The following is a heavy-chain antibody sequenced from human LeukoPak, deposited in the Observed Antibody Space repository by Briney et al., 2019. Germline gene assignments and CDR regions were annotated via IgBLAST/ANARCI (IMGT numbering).Heavy chain of an antibody. Sequence: PSETLSLTCTVSGSSITGGYYWVWIRQPPGKGLEWVGSIYHSGSTYYIPSLKSRVTISVDTSKNQFSLKLSSVTAADTAVYYCARVSRGNSVGGDYWGQGTLVTVSS. J-gene: IGHJ4*02. D-gene: IGHD4-23*01. CDR2: IYHSGST. V-gene: IGHV4-38-2*02. CDR1: GSSITGGYY. CDR3: ARVSRGNSVGGDY.